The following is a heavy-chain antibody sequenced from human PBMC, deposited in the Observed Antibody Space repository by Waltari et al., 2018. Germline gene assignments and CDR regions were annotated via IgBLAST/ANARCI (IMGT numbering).Heavy chain of an antibody. CDR3: ARSGMKFTFDY. V-gene: IGHV3-7*01. CDR1: GFTLGSYW. CDR2: IKEDGSDK. Sequence: EVQVVESGGGLVQPGGSLRLSCAASGFTLGSYWMTWVRKAPGQGLEWVANIKEDGSDKEYADSVKGRFSISRDNAKDSLYLQMNSLRAEDTALYYCARSGMKFTFDYWGRGTPVIVSS. D-gene: IGHD1-26*01. J-gene: IGHJ4*02.